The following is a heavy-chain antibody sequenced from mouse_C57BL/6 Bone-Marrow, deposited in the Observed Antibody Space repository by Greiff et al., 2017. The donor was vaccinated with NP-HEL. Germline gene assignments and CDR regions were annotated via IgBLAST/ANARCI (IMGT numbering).Heavy chain of an antibody. CDR2: IFPGSGST. J-gene: IGHJ3*01. V-gene: IGHV1-75*01. D-gene: IGHD2-1*01. CDR3: ARRDLPWGSWFAY. CDR1: GYTFTDYY. Sequence: VQLQQSGPELVKPGASVKISCKASGYTFTDYYINWVKQRPGQGLEWIGWIFPGSGSTYYNEKFKGKATLTVDKSSSTAYMLLSSLTSEDSAVDFGARRDLPWGSWFAYWGQGTLVTVAA.